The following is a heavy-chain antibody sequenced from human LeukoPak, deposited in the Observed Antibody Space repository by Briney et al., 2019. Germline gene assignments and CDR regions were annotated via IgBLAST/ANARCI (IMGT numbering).Heavy chain of an antibody. CDR2: IYHSGST. CDR1: GGSISSSSYY. Sequence: SETLSLTCTVSGGSISSSSYYWGWIRQPPGKGLEWIGSIYHSGSTYYNPSLKSRVTISVDTSKNQFSLKLSSVTAADTAVYYCASFTLGSHDAFDIWGQGTMVTVSS. CDR3: ASFTLGSHDAFDI. D-gene: IGHD6-13*01. V-gene: IGHV4-39*07. J-gene: IGHJ3*02.